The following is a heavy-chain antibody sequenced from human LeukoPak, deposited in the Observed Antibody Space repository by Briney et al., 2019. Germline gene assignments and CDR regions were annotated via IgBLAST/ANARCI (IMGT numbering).Heavy chain of an antibody. V-gene: IGHV3-7*01. CDR2: IKQDGSEK. D-gene: IGHD6-13*01. CDR3: ARAAIAAARIYYYMDV. J-gene: IGHJ6*03. Sequence: GGSLRVSCAASGFTFSSNWMSWVRQAPGKGLEWVANIKQDGSEKYYVDSVKGRFTISRDNAKNSLYLQMNSLRAEDTAVYYCARAAIAAARIYYYMDVWGKGTTVTVSS. CDR1: GFTFSSNW.